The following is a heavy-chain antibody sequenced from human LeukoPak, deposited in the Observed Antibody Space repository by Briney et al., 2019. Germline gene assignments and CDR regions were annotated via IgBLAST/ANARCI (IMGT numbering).Heavy chain of an antibody. CDR2: INHSGST. CDR3: ARGRGAVAGTRGGRARHFDY. Sequence: SETLSPTCAVYGGSFSGYYWSWIRQPPGKGLEWIGEINHSGSTNYKPSLKSRVTISVDTSKNQFSLKVSSVTAADTAVYYCARGRGAVAGTRGGRARHFDYWGQGTVVTVS. D-gene: IGHD6-19*01. V-gene: IGHV4-34*01. J-gene: IGHJ4*02. CDR1: GGSFSGYY.